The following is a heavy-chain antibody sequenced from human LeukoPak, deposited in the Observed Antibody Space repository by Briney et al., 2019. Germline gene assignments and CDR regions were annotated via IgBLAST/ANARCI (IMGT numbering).Heavy chain of an antibody. CDR2: INPNSGGT. CDR3: ARDRAFRGGGFHP. CDR1: GYTFTSYS. Sequence: ASVKVSCKASGYTFTSYSMHWVRQAPGQGLEWMGRINPNSGGTQYAQKFQGRVTMTSDSSIITVYMELSSLRSDDTAIYYCARDRAFRGGGFHPWGQGTLVTVSS. J-gene: IGHJ5*02. D-gene: IGHD3-10*01. V-gene: IGHV1-2*06.